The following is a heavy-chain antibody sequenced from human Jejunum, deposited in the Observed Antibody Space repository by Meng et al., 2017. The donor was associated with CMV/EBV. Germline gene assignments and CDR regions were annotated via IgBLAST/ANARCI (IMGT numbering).Heavy chain of an antibody. CDR3: ARGIAAGVDF. Sequence: SCKNSGYTFTDLDINWVRQATGQGLEWMGWMNPSRGITAYAQKFQGRVTMTRDTSISTAYMELTSLTSEDTAVYYCARGIAAGVDFWGQGTLVTVSS. CDR2: MNPSRGIT. CDR1: GYTFTDLD. D-gene: IGHD6-13*01. V-gene: IGHV1-8*01. J-gene: IGHJ4*02.